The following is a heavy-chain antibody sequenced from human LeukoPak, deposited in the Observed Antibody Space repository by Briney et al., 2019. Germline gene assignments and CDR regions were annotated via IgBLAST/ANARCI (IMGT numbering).Heavy chain of an antibody. CDR2: INHSGST. CDR3: ARGQTLTYYYGSGSYTPFDY. Sequence: SETLSLTCAVYGGSFSGYYWSWIRQPPGKGLEWIGEINHSGSTNYNPSLKSRVTISVDTSKNQFSLKLSSVTAADTAVYYCARGQTLTYYYGSGSYTPFDYWGQGTLVPVSS. CDR1: GGSFSGYY. D-gene: IGHD3-10*01. V-gene: IGHV4-34*01. J-gene: IGHJ4*02.